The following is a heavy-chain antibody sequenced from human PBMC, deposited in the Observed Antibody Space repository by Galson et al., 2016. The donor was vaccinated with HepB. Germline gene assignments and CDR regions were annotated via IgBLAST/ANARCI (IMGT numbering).Heavy chain of an antibody. D-gene: IGHD2-15*01. J-gene: IGHJ6*02. CDR2: IDPSDSYT. V-gene: IGHV5-10-1*01. CDR1: GYSFSTYW. Sequence: QSGAEVKKPGESLRISCKDSGYSFSTYWIIWVRQMPGKGLEWMGRIDPSDSYTNYSPSFQGHVTISADKPISTASLQWSSLKASDTGIYYCARQGSSAGELYYYYGMDVWGQGTTVTVSS. CDR3: ARQGSSAGELYYYYGMDV.